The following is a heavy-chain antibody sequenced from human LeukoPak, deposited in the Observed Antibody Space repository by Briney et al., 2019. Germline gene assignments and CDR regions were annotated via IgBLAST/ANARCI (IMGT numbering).Heavy chain of an antibody. V-gene: IGHV3-7*01. CDR2: INQDGSEN. D-gene: IGHD3-10*01. CDR3: TKGRSNHY. J-gene: IGHJ4*02. Sequence: GGSLRLSCAASGFTFSDFWMGWVRQAPGKGLEWVANINQDGSENYYVDSVKGRFTISRDNAKNSLYLQMNSLRAEDTAVYYCTKGRSNHYWGQGTLVTVPT. CDR1: GFTFSDFW.